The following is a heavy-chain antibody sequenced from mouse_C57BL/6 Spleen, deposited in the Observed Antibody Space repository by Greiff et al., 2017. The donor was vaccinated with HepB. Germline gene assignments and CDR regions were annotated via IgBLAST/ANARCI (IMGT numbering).Heavy chain of an antibody. CDR3: ARLDYDYDYAMDY. J-gene: IGHJ4*01. D-gene: IGHD2-4*01. V-gene: IGHV1-81*01. CDR2: IYPRSGNT. Sequence: VKVVESGAELARPGASVKLSCKASGYTFTSYGISWVKQRTGQGLEWIGEIYPRSGNTYYNEKFKGKATLTADKSSSTAYMELRSLTSEDSAVYFCARLDYDYDYAMDYWGQGTSVTVSS. CDR1: GYTFTSYG.